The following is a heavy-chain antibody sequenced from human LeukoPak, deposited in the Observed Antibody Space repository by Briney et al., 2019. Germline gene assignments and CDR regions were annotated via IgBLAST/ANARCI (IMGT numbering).Heavy chain of an antibody. V-gene: IGHV3-13*01. J-gene: IGHJ3*02. CDR2: IGTAGDT. Sequence: PGGSLGLSCAASGFTFRSYEMHWVRQAPGKGLEWVSAIGTAGDTYYPDSVKGRFAISRADAKNSLYLQMNSLRAGDTAVYYCVRDLTGENAFDIWGQGTMVTVSS. CDR1: GFTFRSYE. CDR3: VRDLTGENAFDI. D-gene: IGHD3-16*01.